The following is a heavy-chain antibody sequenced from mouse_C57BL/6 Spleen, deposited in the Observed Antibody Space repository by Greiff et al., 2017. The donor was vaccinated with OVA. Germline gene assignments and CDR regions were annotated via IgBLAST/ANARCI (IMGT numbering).Heavy chain of an antibody. D-gene: IGHD2-4*01. Sequence: VKLQESGPGLVAPSQSLSITCTVSGFSLTSYGVHWVRQPPGKGLEWLVVIWSDGSTTYNSALKSRLSISKDNSKSQVFLKMNSLQTDDTAMYYCARHGGLRRDAMDYWGQGTSVTVSS. CDR3: ARHGGLRRDAMDY. J-gene: IGHJ4*01. CDR1: GFSLTSYG. V-gene: IGHV2-6-1*01. CDR2: IWSDGST.